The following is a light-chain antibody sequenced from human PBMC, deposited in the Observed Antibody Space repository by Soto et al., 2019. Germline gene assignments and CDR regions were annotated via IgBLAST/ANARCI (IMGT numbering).Light chain of an antibody. CDR3: ATWDDSLFGHV. V-gene: IGLV1-44*01. Sequence: QSALTQPPSASATPGQRVTISCSGRSSDVGSNTVNWYQQFPGAAPKPLIYSNDQRPSGVPDRLSASKSGTSASLAISGLQSEDEADYYCATWDDSLFGHVFGTGTKVTVL. J-gene: IGLJ1*01. CDR1: SSDVGSNT. CDR2: SND.